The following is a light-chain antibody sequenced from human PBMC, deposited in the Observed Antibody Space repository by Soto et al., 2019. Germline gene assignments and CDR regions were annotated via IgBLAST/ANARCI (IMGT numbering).Light chain of an antibody. V-gene: IGLV2-11*01. CDR1: SSDVANYKY. CDR2: DVN. Sequence: QSVLTQPRSVSGSPGRSVTISCTRTSSDVANYKYVSWYQQHPGKAPKLMIYDVNKRPSGVPYRFSGSKSGNTASLTISGLQAEDEADYYCCSYAGTYTRVFGTGTKLTVL. J-gene: IGLJ1*01. CDR3: CSYAGTYTRV.